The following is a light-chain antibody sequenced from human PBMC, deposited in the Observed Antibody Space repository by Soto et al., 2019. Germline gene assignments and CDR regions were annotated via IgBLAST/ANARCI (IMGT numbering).Light chain of an antibody. CDR3: QQTYSTPWT. J-gene: IGKJ1*01. Sequence: EIVLTQSPGTLSLSRGERATLSCRASQSVSGSYLAWYQQKPGQAPRLLIYGASSRATGIPDRFSGSASGTDFTLTISSLQPEDFATYHCQQTYSTPWTFGQGTKVDI. CDR2: GAS. V-gene: IGKV3-20*01. CDR1: QSVSGSY.